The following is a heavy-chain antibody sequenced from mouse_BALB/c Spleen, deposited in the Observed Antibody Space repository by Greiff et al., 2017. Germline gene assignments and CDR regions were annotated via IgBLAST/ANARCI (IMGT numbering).Heavy chain of an antibody. CDR3: ARDDYRYDGVFDY. Sequence: EVQGVESGGGLVQPGGSRKLSCAASGFTFSDYGMAWVRQAPGKGPEWVAFISNLAYSIYYADTVTGRFTISRENAKNTLYLEMSSLKSEDTAMYYCARDDYRYDGVFDYWGQGTTLTVSS. D-gene: IGHD2-14*01. CDR1: GFTFSDYG. J-gene: IGHJ2*01. CDR2: ISNLAYSI. V-gene: IGHV5-15*02.